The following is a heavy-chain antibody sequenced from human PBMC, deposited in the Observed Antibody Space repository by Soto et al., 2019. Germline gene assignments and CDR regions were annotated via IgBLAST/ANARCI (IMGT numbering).Heavy chain of an antibody. CDR2: VLYDGSNK. D-gene: IGHD3-3*01. CDR1: GFTFSSYA. J-gene: IGHJ5*02. CDR3: ASYPSLRSNAPRFGFDP. V-gene: IGHV3-30*14. Sequence: PGGSLRLSCAASGFTFSSYAMHWVRQAPGKGLEWVAVVLYDGSNKYYADSVEGRFTISRDNSKNTLYLQMNSLRAEDMAVYYCASYPSLRSNAPRFGFDPWGQGTLVTVSS.